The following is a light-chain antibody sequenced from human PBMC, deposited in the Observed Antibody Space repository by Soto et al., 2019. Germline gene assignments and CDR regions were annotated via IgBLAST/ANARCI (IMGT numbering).Light chain of an antibody. J-gene: IGKJ1*01. CDR1: QSVSSNY. V-gene: IGKV3-11*01. CDR3: QQRSNWPRT. CDR2: DAS. Sequence: IFFQQYTGTLAFSSGGRATLSCRASQSVSSNYFAWYQQKPGQAPRLLIYDASNRATGIPARFSGSGSGTDFTLTISSLEPEDFAVYYCQQRSNWPRTFGQGTKVDIK.